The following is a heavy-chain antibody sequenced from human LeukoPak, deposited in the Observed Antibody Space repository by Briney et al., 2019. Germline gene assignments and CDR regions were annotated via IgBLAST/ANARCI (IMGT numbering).Heavy chain of an antibody. Sequence: ASVKVSCKASGGTFSSYAISWVRQAPGQGLEWMGGIIPIFGTANYAQKFQGRVTITADKSTSTAYMELSSLRSEDTAIYYCAKDNEYAAYEGCFDYWGQGTLVTVSS. CDR1: GGTFSSYA. J-gene: IGHJ4*02. CDR3: AKDNEYAAYEGCFDY. V-gene: IGHV1-69*06. CDR2: IIPIFGTA. D-gene: IGHD2-15*01.